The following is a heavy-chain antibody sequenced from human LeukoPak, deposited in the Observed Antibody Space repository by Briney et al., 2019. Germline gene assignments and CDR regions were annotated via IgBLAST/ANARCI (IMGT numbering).Heavy chain of an antibody. Sequence: SETLSLTCTVSGGSISSYYWSWIRQPPGKGLEWIGYIYYSGSTNYNPSLKSRVTISVDTSKNQFSLKLSSVTAADTAVHYCARGPRQIYCSGGSCYYFDYWGQGTLVTVSS. V-gene: IGHV4-59*01. J-gene: IGHJ4*02. D-gene: IGHD2-15*01. CDR2: IYYSGST. CDR3: ARGPRQIYCSGGSCYYFDY. CDR1: GGSISSYY.